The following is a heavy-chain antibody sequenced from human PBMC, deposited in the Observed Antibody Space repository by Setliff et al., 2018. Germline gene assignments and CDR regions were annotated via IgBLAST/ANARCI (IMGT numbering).Heavy chain of an antibody. D-gene: IGHD3-22*01. J-gene: IGHJ4*02. CDR1: GGAFRNYG. Sequence: SVKVSCKASGGAFRNYGISWVRQAPGQGLDWMGGIIPIFGTANYAQKFQGRVTITTDDSTNTAYMELSSLRSEDTAVYFCARERGSYDSSTHYTYYFDYWGQGTLVTVSS. CDR3: ARERGSYDSSTHYTYYFDY. CDR2: IIPIFGTA. V-gene: IGHV1-69*05.